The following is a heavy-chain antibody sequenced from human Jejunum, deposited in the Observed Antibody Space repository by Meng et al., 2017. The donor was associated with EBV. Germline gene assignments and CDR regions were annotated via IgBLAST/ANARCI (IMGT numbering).Heavy chain of an antibody. V-gene: IGHV4-34*01. CDR2: INHSGST. CDR3: ARVAFSYTTRSLDS. Sequence: QVLIHQCGAGLLKPSDTLSLTCAVYRGSFSGYYWSWIRQHPGKGLEWIGEINHSGSTNYNPSLRSRVTISVETSKNQFSLRLNSVTAADTAVYYCARVAFSYTTRSLDSWGQGTLVTVSS. CDR1: RGSFSGYY. D-gene: IGHD3-16*02. J-gene: IGHJ4*02.